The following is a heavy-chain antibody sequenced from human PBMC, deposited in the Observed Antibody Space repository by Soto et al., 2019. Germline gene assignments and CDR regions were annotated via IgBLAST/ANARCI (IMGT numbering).Heavy chain of an antibody. CDR1: GGSISSKIYS. CDR2: FYYSENT. CDR3: AKLAGYCSGNSCHGDYAMDV. Sequence: SETPSLTCSVSGGSISSKIYSWGWIRQPPGKGLEWIGTFYYSENTYYNPSLKSRVTISVDTSKNQFSLKLSSVTAADTAVYYCAKLAGYCSGNSCHGDYAMDVWGQGTTVT. J-gene: IGHJ6*02. V-gene: IGHV4-39*01. D-gene: IGHD2-15*01.